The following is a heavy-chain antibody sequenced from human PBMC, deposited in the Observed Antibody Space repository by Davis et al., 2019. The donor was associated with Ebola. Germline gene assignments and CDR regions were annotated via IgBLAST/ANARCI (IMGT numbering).Heavy chain of an antibody. V-gene: IGHV3-23*01. CDR2: ISGSGGST. CDR3: ARDSPYYDFWSGYYTY. J-gene: IGHJ4*02. CDR1: GFTFSSYA. Sequence: GGSLRLSCAASGFTFSSYAMHWVRQAPGKGLEWVSAISGSGGSTYYADSVKGRFTISRDNAKNSLYLQMNSLRAEDTAVYYCARDSPYYDFWSGYYTYWGQGTLVTVSS. D-gene: IGHD3-3*01.